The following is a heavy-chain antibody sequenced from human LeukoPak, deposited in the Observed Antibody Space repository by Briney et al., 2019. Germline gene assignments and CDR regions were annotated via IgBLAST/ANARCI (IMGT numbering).Heavy chain of an antibody. J-gene: IGHJ4*02. Sequence: PGGSLRLSCAASAFTFIGYTMSWGRQAPRKGLERVSAVSGSGGSTYYEDSVKGRFTISRDNSKNKLYLQMNSLRAEDTDVYYCAKDSPTKYYYDSSGSDYWGQGTLVTV. CDR3: AKDSPTKYYYDSSGSDY. CDR1: AFTFIGYT. D-gene: IGHD3-22*01. V-gene: IGHV3-23*01. CDR2: VSGSGGST.